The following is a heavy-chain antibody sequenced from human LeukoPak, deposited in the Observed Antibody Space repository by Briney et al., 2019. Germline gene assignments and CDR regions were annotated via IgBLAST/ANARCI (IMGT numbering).Heavy chain of an antibody. Sequence: GGSLRLSCEASGFPFCSYVMSWVRQAPGKGLEWIAYINHNAEMIFYPDFVKGRFTISRDNAKNSLYLQMNALRYEDTAIYYCARDHDWAFDLWGQGTLVTVSS. CDR3: ARDHDWAFDL. V-gene: IGHV3-48*02. J-gene: IGHJ4*02. D-gene: IGHD3-9*01. CDR2: INHNAEMI. CDR1: GFPFCSYV.